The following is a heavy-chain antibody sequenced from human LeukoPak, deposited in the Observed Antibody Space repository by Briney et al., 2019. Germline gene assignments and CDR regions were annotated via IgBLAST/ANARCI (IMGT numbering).Heavy chain of an antibody. CDR3: AKEDIVVVPAAMNFDY. Sequence: AGGSLRLSRAASGFTFSSYGMHWVRQAPGKGLEWVAFIRYDGSNKYYADSVKGRFTISRDNSKNTLYLQMNSLRAEDTAVYYCAKEDIVVVPAAMNFDYWGQGTLVTVSS. CDR1: GFTFSSYG. D-gene: IGHD2-2*01. V-gene: IGHV3-30*02. J-gene: IGHJ4*02. CDR2: IRYDGSNK.